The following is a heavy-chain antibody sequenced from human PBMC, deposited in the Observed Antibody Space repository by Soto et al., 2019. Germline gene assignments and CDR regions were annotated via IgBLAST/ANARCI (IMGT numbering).Heavy chain of an antibody. CDR1: GFTFSSYA. CDR3: ARDTEYSSSQSPYYYYGMDV. Sequence: GGSLRLSCAASGFTFSSYAMHWVRQAPGKGLEWVAVISYDGSNKYYADSVKGRFTISRDNSKNTLYLQMNSLRAEDTAVYYCARDTEYSSSQSPYYYYGMDVWGQGTTVTFSS. V-gene: IGHV3-30-3*01. CDR2: ISYDGSNK. J-gene: IGHJ6*02. D-gene: IGHD6-13*01.